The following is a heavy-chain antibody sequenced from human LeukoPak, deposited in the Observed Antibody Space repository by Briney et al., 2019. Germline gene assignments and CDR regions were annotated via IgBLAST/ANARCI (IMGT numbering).Heavy chain of an antibody. D-gene: IGHD4-17*01. CDR2: ISANNDNT. CDR1: GYPFDNCG. J-gene: IGHJ4*02. Sequence: GASVKVSCKASGYPFDNCGLTWVRQAPGQGLEWMGWISANNDNTHNAQKFRGRPTMTTDTSTTTAYLELRSLKSNGTAVDYWARDRLGGDRTVESLYWGQGTLVTVSS. CDR3: ARDRLGGDRTVESLY. V-gene: IGHV1-18*01.